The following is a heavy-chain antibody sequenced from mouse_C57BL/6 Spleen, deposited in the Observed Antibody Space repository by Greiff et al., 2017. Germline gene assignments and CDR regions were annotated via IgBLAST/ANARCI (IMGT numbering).Heavy chain of an antibody. CDR1: GYTFTSYW. J-gene: IGHJ2*01. D-gene: IGHD2-1*01. Sequence: QVQLQQPGAELVMPGASVKLSCKASGYTFTSYWMHWVKQRPGQGLEWIGEIDPSDSYTNYNQKFKGKSTLTVDKSSSTAYMQLCSLTSEDSAVYYCARSGGYGNCLDYWGQGTTLTVSS. CDR2: IDPSDSYT. CDR3: ARSGGYGNCLDY. V-gene: IGHV1-69*01.